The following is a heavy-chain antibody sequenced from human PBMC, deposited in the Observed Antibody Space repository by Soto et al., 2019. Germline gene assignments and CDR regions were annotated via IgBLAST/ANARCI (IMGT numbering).Heavy chain of an antibody. V-gene: IGHV1-8*01. CDR1: GYTFTNFH. CDR3: ARGVTAGVDY. Sequence: ASVKVSCKASGYTFTNFHINWVRQAAGQGLEWMGWMSPNSDNTAYAQKFQGRVTMTRNTSTSTAYMELSSLRSEDTAVYYCARGVTAGVDYWGQGTLVTVPQ. CDR2: MSPNSDNT. D-gene: IGHD6-19*01. J-gene: IGHJ4*02.